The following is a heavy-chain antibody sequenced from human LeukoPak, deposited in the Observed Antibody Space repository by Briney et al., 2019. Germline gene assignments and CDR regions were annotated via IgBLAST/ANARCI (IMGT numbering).Heavy chain of an antibody. CDR2: ISSSGSTI. J-gene: IGHJ4*02. CDR1: GFTFSDYY. D-gene: IGHD4-17*01. V-gene: IGHV3-11*01. Sequence: PGGSLRLSCAASGFTFSDYYMSWIRQAPGKGLEGVSYISSSGSTIYYADSGKGRFTISRDNAKNSLYLKMNSLRAEDTAVYYCARDPTTVTTGPGDYWGQGTLVTVSS. CDR3: ARDPTTVTTGPGDY.